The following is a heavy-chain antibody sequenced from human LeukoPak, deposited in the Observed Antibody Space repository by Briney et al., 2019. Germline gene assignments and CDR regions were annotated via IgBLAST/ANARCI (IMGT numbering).Heavy chain of an antibody. Sequence: SGGSLRLSCAASGFTFSSYGMHWVRQAPGKGLEWVAVISYDGSNKYYADSVKGRFAISRDNSKNTLYLQMNSLRAEDTAVYYCAKDLLYGDYGPTNVPYYGMDVWGQGTTVTVSS. D-gene: IGHD4-17*01. CDR1: GFTFSSYG. V-gene: IGHV3-30*18. J-gene: IGHJ6*02. CDR2: ISYDGSNK. CDR3: AKDLLYGDYGPTNVPYYGMDV.